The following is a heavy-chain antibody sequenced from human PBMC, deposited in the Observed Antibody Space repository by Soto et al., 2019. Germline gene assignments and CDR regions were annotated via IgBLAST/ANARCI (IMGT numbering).Heavy chain of an antibody. CDR3: ARGSLEARGAYYYFGMDV. V-gene: IGHV1-69*06. CDR2: IIPTYSSA. CDR1: GATLRGSV. Sequence: QVQLVQSGAEVKKPGSSVTVSCWTSGATLRGSVISWVRHAPGQGLDWMGAIIPTYSSATYAQGLEGRIFISVDKAANATYMELSSLRLDDTAVYYCARGSLEARGAYYYFGMDVWGRGTTVTVSS. D-gene: IGHD3-10*01. J-gene: IGHJ6*02.